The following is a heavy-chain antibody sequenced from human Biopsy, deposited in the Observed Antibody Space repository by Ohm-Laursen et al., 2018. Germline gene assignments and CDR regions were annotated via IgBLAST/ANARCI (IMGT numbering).Heavy chain of an antibody. CDR3: YVDLGRGFH. D-gene: IGHD5-12*01. V-gene: IGHV3-15*01. Sequence: GSLRLSCAASGFTFTHAWMSWVRQGPGKGLEWLGRIKSKSDGEATDYAAAVQGRFAISRDDSTNTFYLQMNSLKSEDISVFYCYVDLGRGFHWGQGTLVTVSS. J-gene: IGHJ4*02. CDR1: GFTFTHAW. CDR2: IKSKSDGEAT.